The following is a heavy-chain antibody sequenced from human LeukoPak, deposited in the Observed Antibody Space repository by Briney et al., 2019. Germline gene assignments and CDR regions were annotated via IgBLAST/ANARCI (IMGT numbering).Heavy chain of an antibody. Sequence: KASQTLSLTCTVSGGSISRGDYYWSWIRQPPGKGLEWIEYIYYSGSTYYNPSLKSRVTISVDTSKNQFALKLSSVTAADTAVYYCAREYDYGDYPGYWGQGTLVTVSS. V-gene: IGHV4-30-4*01. CDR3: AREYDYGDYPGY. CDR1: GGSISRGDYY. J-gene: IGHJ4*02. CDR2: IYYSGST. D-gene: IGHD4-17*01.